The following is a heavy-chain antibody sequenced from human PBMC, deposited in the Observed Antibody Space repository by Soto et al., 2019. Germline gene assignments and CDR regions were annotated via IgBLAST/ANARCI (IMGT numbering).Heavy chain of an antibody. V-gene: IGHV3-23*01. J-gene: IGHJ4*02. Sequence: EVHLLESGGGLVQPGGSLRLSCAASGFTFSSYDMSWVRQAPGKGLEWVSVISVSGGWTCYADSVEGRFAISRDNSTTTLYVPMNSLRADETAVYYCAKRCRLEESGVQGALVTVTA. CDR2: ISVSGGWT. CDR3: AKRCRLEES. D-gene: IGHD3-16*01. CDR1: GFTFSSYD.